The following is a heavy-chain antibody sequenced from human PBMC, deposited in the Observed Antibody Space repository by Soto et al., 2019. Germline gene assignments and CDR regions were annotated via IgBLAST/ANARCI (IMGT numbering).Heavy chain of an antibody. V-gene: IGHV3-23*01. CDR1: GLTFTKYA. J-gene: IGHJ4*02. D-gene: IGHD5-12*01. CDR2: ISGSGSAT. Sequence: EVQLLESGGGLVQPGGSLRLSCAVSGLTFTKYAMSWVRQAPGKGLEWGSAISGSGSATHYADSVKGRFTISRDNSKNTVSLQMNSLRVEDTAIYFCAKRSGFDSGLFDYWGQGTLVTVSS. CDR3: AKRSGFDSGLFDY.